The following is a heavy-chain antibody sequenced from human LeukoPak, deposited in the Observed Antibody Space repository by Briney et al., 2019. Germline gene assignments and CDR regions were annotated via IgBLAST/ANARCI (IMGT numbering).Heavy chain of an antibody. V-gene: IGHV3-21*01. Sequence: GGSLRLSCAASGFTFSSYSMNWVRQAPGKGLEWVSSISSSSSYIYYADSVKGRFTISRDNAKNSLYLQMNSLRAEDTAVYYCARGGGDSSGYYQYYFDYWGQGTLVTVSS. CDR1: GFTFSSYS. CDR2: ISSSSSYI. J-gene: IGHJ4*02. CDR3: ARGGGDSSGYYQYYFDY. D-gene: IGHD3-22*01.